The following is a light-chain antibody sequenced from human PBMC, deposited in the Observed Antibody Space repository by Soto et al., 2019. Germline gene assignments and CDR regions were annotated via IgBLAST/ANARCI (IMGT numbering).Light chain of an antibody. CDR2: KAS. CDR3: QQYSRNPLT. V-gene: IGKV1-5*03. J-gene: IGKJ4*01. Sequence: DIQMTQSPSTLSASVGDRVTITCRASQSVNSWLAWYQQKPGEVPKLLIYKASNLESGVPSRFSGSGSGTEFPLTISSVQPDDVVTYYCQQYSRNPLTFGGGTKVEI. CDR1: QSVNSW.